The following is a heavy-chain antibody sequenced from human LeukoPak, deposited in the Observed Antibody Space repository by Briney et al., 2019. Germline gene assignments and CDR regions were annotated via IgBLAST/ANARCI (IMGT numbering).Heavy chain of an antibody. CDR3: ARDSKGSGSHFYFDY. CDR2: INPSGGST. CDR1: GYTFTNNY. D-gene: IGHD1-26*01. V-gene: IGHV1-46*01. J-gene: IGHJ4*02. Sequence: GSVKVSCKASGYTFTNNYMHWVRQAPGQGLEWMGIINPSGGSTSHAQKFQGRVTMTRDTSTSTVYMELSSLRSEDTAVYYCARDSKGSGSHFYFDYWGQGTLVTVSS.